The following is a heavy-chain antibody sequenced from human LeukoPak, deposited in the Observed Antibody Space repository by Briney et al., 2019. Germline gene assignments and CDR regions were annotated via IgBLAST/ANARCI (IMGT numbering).Heavy chain of an antibody. CDR3: ARGGIAARPFYYYFDY. V-gene: IGHV1-69*05. D-gene: IGHD6-6*01. CDR2: IIPIFGTA. CDR1: GYTFTGYY. Sequence: SVKVSCKASGYTFTGYYMHWVRQAPGQGLEWMGGIIPIFGTANYAQKFQGRVTITTDESTSTAYMELSSLRSEDTAVYYCARGGIAARPFYYYFDYWGQGTLVTVSS. J-gene: IGHJ4*02.